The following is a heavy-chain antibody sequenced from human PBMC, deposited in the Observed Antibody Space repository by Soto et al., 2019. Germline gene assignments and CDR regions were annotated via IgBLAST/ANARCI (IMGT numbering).Heavy chain of an antibody. CDR1: GFTFSSYA. CDR3: TKGVPGIAVAGTGYFQH. Sequence: EVQLLESGGGLVQPGGSLRLSCAASGFTFSSYAMSWVRQAPGKGLEWVSGISGSGDSTYYADSVKGRFTISRDNSKNTLYLQMHCLRAEDTAVYYCTKGVPGIAVAGTGYFQHWGQGTLVTVSS. D-gene: IGHD6-19*01. V-gene: IGHV3-23*01. CDR2: ISGSGDST. J-gene: IGHJ1*01.